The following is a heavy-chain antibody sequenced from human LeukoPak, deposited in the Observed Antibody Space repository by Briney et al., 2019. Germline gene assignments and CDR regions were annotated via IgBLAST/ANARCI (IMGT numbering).Heavy chain of an antibody. V-gene: IGHV4-31*03. J-gene: IGHJ4*02. D-gene: IGHD2-2*02. Sequence: SQTLSLTCTVSGGSISSGGYYWSWIRQHPGKGLEWIGYIYYSGSTYYNPSLKSRVTISVDTSKNQFSLKLSSATAADTAVYYCARGGAAAISYWGQGTLVTVSS. CDR1: GGSISSGGYY. CDR3: ARGGAAAISY. CDR2: IYYSGST.